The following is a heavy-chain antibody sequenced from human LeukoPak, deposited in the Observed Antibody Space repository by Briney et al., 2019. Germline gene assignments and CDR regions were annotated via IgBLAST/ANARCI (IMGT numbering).Heavy chain of an antibody. CDR2: ISYDGSNK. CDR3: AREVCYYDSSGTRYMDV. Sequence: GGSLRLSCAASGFTVSNKYMTWVRQAPGKGLVWVAVISYDGSNKYYADSVKGRFTVSRDNANNSLYLLTNSLRAEDTAVYSCAREVCYYDSSGTRYMDVWGKGTTVTVSS. J-gene: IGHJ6*03. V-gene: IGHV3-30*03. CDR1: GFTVSNKY. D-gene: IGHD3-22*01.